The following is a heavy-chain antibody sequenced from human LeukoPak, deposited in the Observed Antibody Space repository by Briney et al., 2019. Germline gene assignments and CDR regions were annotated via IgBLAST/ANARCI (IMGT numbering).Heavy chain of an antibody. CDR3: ARLGKMNLVQGVFWYFDL. J-gene: IGHJ2*01. CDR2: IYNTGNS. D-gene: IGHD3-10*01. CDR1: GGSVSSDS. V-gene: IGHV4-59*08. Sequence: SDTLSLTCTVSGGSVSSDSWNWIRQSTGKGLEWIEHIYNTGNSNHNPSLKNRVTISFDKSKNQLSLVLASVTAADTAIYYCARLGKMNLVQGVFWYFDLWGRGTLVTVSS.